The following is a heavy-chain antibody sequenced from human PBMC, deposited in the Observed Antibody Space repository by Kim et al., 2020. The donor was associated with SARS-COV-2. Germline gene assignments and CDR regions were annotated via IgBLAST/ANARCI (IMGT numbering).Heavy chain of an antibody. CDR2: ISGSGGST. CDR1: GFTFSSYA. Sequence: GGSLRLSCAASGFTFSSYAMSWVRQAPGKGLEWVSAISGSGGSTYYADSVKGRFTISRDNSKNTLYLQMNSLRAEDTAVYYCAPRGGIVVVPAETPHLLSYWGQGTLVTVSS. V-gene: IGHV3-23*01. D-gene: IGHD2-2*01. J-gene: IGHJ4*02. CDR3: APRGGIVVVPAETPHLLSY.